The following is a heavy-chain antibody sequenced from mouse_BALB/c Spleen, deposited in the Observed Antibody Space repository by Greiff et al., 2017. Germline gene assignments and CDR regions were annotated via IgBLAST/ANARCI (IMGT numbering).Heavy chain of an antibody. CDR1: GYTFTDYA. Sequence: QVQLQQSGAELVRPGVSVKISCKGSGYTFTDYAMHWVKQSHAKSLEWIGVISTYYGDASYNQKFKGKATMTVDKSSSTAYMELARLTSEDSAIYYCARDYYGSLDYWGQGTTLTVSS. CDR2: ISTYYGDA. CDR3: ARDYYGSLDY. V-gene: IGHV1S137*01. J-gene: IGHJ2*01. D-gene: IGHD1-1*01.